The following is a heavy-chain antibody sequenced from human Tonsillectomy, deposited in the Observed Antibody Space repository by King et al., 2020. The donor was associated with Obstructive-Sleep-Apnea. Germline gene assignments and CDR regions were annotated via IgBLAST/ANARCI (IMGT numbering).Heavy chain of an antibody. CDR3: ARVNPRGVYAPDYYYYGMDV. V-gene: IGHV1-18*04. J-gene: IGHJ6*02. Sequence: VQLVESGAEVKKPGASVKVSCKASGYTFTSYGISWVRQAPGQGLEWMGWISAYNGNTNYAQKLQGRVTMTTDTSTSTAYMELRSLRSDDTAVYYCARVNPRGVYAPDYYYYGMDVWGQGTTVTVSS. D-gene: IGHD2-8*01. CDR1: GYTFTSYG. CDR2: ISAYNGNT.